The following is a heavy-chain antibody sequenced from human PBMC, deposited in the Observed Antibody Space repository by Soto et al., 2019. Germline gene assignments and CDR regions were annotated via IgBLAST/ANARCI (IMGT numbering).Heavy chain of an antibody. Sequence: ASVKVSCKASGYTFTSYAMHWVRQAPGQRLEWMGWINAGNGNTKYSQKFQGRVTITRDTSASTAYMELSSLRSEDTAVYYCARGGSRAEWLLPFDPWGQGTLVTVSS. V-gene: IGHV1-3*01. J-gene: IGHJ5*02. CDR1: GYTFTSYA. CDR3: ARGGSRAEWLLPFDP. CDR2: INAGNGNT. D-gene: IGHD3-22*01.